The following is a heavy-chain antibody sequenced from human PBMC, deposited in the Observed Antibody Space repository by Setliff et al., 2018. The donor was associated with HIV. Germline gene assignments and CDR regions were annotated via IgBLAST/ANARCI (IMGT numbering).Heavy chain of an antibody. CDR3: ARDVAVAGTEF. CDR1: GFNFDDYS. J-gene: IGHJ4*02. D-gene: IGHD6-19*01. Sequence: GGSLRLSCAASGFNFDDYSMHWVRQSPGRGPEWVAGVTWNSGAVGYADSVKGRFTISRDNARNSLYLQMNSLKADDTAVYYCARDVAVAGTEFWGQGTLVTVSS. V-gene: IGHV3-9*01. CDR2: VTWNSGAV.